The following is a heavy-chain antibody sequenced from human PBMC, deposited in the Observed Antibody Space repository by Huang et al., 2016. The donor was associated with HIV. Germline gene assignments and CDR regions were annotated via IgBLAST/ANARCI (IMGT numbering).Heavy chain of an antibody. D-gene: IGHD6-6*01. CDR3: ARDWSFGSSTSPAD. CDR2: LNPKRGRT. V-gene: IGHV1-2*02. J-gene: IGHJ4*02. CDR1: GYTFTDSN. Sequence: QVQLVQSGAEVKNPGASVRVSCKASGYTFTDSNIHWVRQAPGQGLGWMGWLNPKRGRTIYAQRFHGRITMTRDTTISTVHMDLRRIQSDDAAVYFCARDWSFGSSTSPADWGQGTLVTVSS.